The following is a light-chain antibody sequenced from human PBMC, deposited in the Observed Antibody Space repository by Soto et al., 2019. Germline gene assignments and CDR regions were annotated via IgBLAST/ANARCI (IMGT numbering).Light chain of an antibody. V-gene: IGLV1-44*01. CDR2: NYN. CDR3: AAWDDSLNGPGV. J-gene: IGLJ3*02. CDR1: SSNIGSDT. Sequence: QSVLTQPPSASGTPGQRVAISCSGSSSNIGSDTVNWYQQLPGTAPKLLIYNYNQRPSGVPDRFSGSKSGTSASLAISGLQSEDEAGYYCAAWDDSLNGPGVFGGGTKLTVL.